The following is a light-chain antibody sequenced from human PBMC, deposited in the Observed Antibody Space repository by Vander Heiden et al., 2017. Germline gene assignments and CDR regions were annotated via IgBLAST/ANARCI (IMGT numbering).Light chain of an antibody. J-gene: IGKJ1*01. CDR2: GAS. Sequence: EIVMTQSPATLSVSPGESATLSCRANQSVSSNLAWYQQKPGQAPSLLIYGASTRATGIPARFSGSGSGTEFTFTISSLQSEDFAVYYCQQYDNWWTFGQGTKVEVK. CDR1: QSVSSN. V-gene: IGKV3-15*01. CDR3: QQYDNWWT.